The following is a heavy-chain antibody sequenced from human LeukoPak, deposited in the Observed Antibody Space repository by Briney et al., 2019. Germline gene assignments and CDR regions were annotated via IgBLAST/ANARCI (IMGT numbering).Heavy chain of an antibody. CDR2: IIPIFGTA. Sequence: EASVKVSCKASGGTFSSYAISWVRQAPGQRLEWMGRIIPIFGTANYAQKFQGRVTITTDESTSTAYMELSSLRSEDTAVYYCARVSGSYLRLWGQGTLVTVSS. CDR3: ARVSGSYLRL. D-gene: IGHD1-26*01. J-gene: IGHJ4*02. CDR1: GGTFSSYA. V-gene: IGHV1-69*05.